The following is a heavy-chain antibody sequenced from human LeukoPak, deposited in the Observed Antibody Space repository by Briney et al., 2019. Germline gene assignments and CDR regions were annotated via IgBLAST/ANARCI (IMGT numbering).Heavy chain of an antibody. Sequence: ASVKVSCKASGGTFSSYAISWVRQAPGQGLEWMGRIIPIFGIANYAQKFQGRVTITADKSTSTAYMELSSLRSEDTAVYYCARDSGGYLPSLRYWGQGTLVTVSS. CDR3: ARDSGGYLPSLRY. CDR2: IIPIFGIA. D-gene: IGHD1-26*01. J-gene: IGHJ4*02. V-gene: IGHV1-69*04. CDR1: GGTFSSYA.